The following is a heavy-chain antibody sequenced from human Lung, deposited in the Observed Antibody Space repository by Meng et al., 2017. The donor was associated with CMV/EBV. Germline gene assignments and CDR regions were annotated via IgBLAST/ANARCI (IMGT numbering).Heavy chain of an antibody. V-gene: IGHV5-51*01. Sequence: SGTGSGYSFTSYWIGWVRQMPGKGLEWMGIIYPGDSDTRYSPSFQGQVTISADKSISTAYLQWSSLKASDTAIYYCARSSSSAEFDYWGQGTLVTVSS. D-gene: IGHD6-6*01. J-gene: IGHJ4*02. CDR1: GYSFTSYW. CDR2: IYPGDSDT. CDR3: ARSSSSAEFDY.